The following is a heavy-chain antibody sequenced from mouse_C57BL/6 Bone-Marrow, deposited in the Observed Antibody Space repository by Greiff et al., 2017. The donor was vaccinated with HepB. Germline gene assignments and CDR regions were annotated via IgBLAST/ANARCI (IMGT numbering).Heavy chain of an antibody. Sequence: EVKLQESGGGLVKPGGSLKLSCAASGFTFSSYAMSWVRQTPEKRLEWVATISDGGSYTYYPDNVKGRFTISRDNAKNNLYLQMSHLKSEDTAMYYCARGANWENYYAMDYWGQGTSVTVSS. CDR3: ARGANWENYYAMDY. CDR1: GFTFSSYA. V-gene: IGHV5-4*03. J-gene: IGHJ4*01. CDR2: ISDGGSYT. D-gene: IGHD4-1*01.